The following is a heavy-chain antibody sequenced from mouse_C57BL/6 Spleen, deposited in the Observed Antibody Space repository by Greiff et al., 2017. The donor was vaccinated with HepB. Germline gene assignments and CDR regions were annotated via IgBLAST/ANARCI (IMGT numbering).Heavy chain of an antibody. CDR3: ARREAYGYDEDAMDY. CDR2: IYPGSGST. J-gene: IGHJ4*01. Sequence: VQLKQPGAELVKPGASVKMSCKASGYTFTSYWITWVKQRPGQGLEWIGDIYPGSGSTNYNEKFKSKATLTVDTSSSTAYMQLSSLTSEDSAVYYCARREAYGYDEDAMDYWGQGTSVTVSS. CDR1: GYTFTSYW. D-gene: IGHD2-2*01. V-gene: IGHV1-55*01.